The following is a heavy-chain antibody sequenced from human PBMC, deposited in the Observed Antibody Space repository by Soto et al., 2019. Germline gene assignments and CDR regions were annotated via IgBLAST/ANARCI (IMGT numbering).Heavy chain of an antibody. Sequence: GGSLSLWCAASGFRCSDYYMRWLRQAPGKGLEWVSFISGSGGHTHYADSAKGRFTISRDSAQNSVSLQMNSLRAEDTGVYYCARSLGLAAAGGLDNWGQGA. CDR1: GFRCSDYY. CDR3: ARSLGLAAAGGLDN. D-gene: IGHD6-13*01. CDR2: ISGSGGHT. J-gene: IGHJ4*02. V-gene: IGHV3-11*06.